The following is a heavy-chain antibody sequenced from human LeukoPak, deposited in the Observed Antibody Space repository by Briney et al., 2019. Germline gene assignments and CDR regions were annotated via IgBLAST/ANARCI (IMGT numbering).Heavy chain of an antibody. CDR3: ARVGSSGYKYFDY. CDR2: IYGGDNT. CDR1: GFAVSSNY. V-gene: IGHV3-53*01. J-gene: IGHJ4*02. D-gene: IGHD3-22*01. Sequence: GGSLRLSCSATGFAVSSNYMSWVRQAPGKGLEWVSVIYGGDNTYYADSVKGRFTISRDNSKNTLYLQMNSLRAEDTAVYYCARVGSSGYKYFDYWGQGTLVTVSS.